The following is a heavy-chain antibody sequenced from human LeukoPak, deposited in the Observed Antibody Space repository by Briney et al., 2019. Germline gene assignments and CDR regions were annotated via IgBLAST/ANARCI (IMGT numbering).Heavy chain of an antibody. CDR2: INPNSGGT. J-gene: IGHJ4*02. CDR1: GYTFTGYL. V-gene: IGHV1-2*02. Sequence: GASVKVSCKASGYTFTGYLMHWVRQAPGQGLEWMGWINPNSGGTNYAQKFQGRVTMTRDTSISTAYMELSRLRSDDTAVYYCARTRGYSYGAIDYWGQGTLVTVSS. D-gene: IGHD5-18*01. CDR3: ARTRGYSYGAIDY.